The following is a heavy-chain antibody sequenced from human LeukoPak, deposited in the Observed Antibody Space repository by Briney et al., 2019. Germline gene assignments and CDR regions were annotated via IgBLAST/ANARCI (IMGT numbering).Heavy chain of an antibody. Sequence: GGSLRLSCAASGFTFSSYEMNWVRQAPGKGLEWVSYISSSGSTIYYADSVKGRFTISRDNAKNSLHLQMNSLRAEDTAVYYCARGRSITMASVRFDPWGQGTLVTVSS. CDR2: ISSSGSTI. CDR3: ARGRSITMASVRFDP. CDR1: GFTFSSYE. D-gene: IGHD3-10*01. V-gene: IGHV3-48*03. J-gene: IGHJ5*02.